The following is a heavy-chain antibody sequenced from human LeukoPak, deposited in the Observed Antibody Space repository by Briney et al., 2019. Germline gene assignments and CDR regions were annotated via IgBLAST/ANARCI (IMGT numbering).Heavy chain of an antibody. Sequence: ASVKVSCKASGHTFTSYGISWVRQAPGQGLEWMGWISAYNGNTNYAQKLQGRVTMTTDTSTSTAYMELRSLRSDDTAVYYCARAVDYYDSSGYWGAFDIWGQGTMVTVSS. D-gene: IGHD3-22*01. CDR2: ISAYNGNT. CDR3: ARAVDYYDSSGYWGAFDI. CDR1: GHTFTSYG. J-gene: IGHJ3*02. V-gene: IGHV1-18*01.